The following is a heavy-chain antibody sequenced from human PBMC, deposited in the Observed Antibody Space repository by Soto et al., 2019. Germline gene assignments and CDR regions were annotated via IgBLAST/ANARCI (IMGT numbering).Heavy chain of an antibody. J-gene: IGHJ2*01. CDR3: ARESHDILTGPPWVWYFDL. Sequence: QVQLQQWGAGPFRPLETLSLTCGVSGGSFSGYYLAWIRQSPGKGLEWIGEINDRGSINYNPSLKSRVRISVDTSKNHYSLNLRSVTAADTAVYYCARESHDILTGPPWVWYFDLWGRGTLVTVSS. V-gene: IGHV4-34*01. CDR2: INDRGSI. CDR1: GGSFSGYY. D-gene: IGHD3-9*01.